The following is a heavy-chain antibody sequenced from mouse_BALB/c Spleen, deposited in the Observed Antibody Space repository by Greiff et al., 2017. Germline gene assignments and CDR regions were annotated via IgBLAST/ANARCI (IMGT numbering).Heavy chain of an antibody. D-gene: IGHD2-3*01. J-gene: IGHJ1*01. CDR1: GFTFSDYY. Sequence: EVQVVESGGGLVKPGGSLKLSCAASGFTFSDYYMYWVRQTPEKRLEWVATISDGGSYTYYPDSVKGRFTISRDNAKNNLYLQMSSLKSEDTAMYYCARGDGYYPYWYFDVWGAGTTVTVSS. CDR2: ISDGGSYT. V-gene: IGHV5-4*02. CDR3: ARGDGYYPYWYFDV.